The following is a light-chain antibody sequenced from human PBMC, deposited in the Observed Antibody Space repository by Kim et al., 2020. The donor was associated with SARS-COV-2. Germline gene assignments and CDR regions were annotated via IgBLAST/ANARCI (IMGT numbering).Light chain of an antibody. CDR3: QKWYNWLT. J-gene: IGKJ5*01. CDR1: QSVSSH. CDR2: DTS. Sequence: SLSPGESATLSCRASQSVSSHLAWYQQRPGQAPRLLIYDTSNRATGIPGRFSGSGSGTDFTLTISSLEPEDFAVYYCQKWYNWLTFGQGTRLEIK. V-gene: IGKV3-11*01.